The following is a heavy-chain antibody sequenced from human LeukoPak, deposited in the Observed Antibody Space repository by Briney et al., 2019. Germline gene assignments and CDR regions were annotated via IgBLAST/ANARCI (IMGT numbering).Heavy chain of an antibody. Sequence: PSETLSLTCTVSGGSISSYYWSWIRQPPGKGLEWIGYIYYSGSTNYNPSLKSRVTISVDTSKNQFSLKLSSVTAADTAVYYCARHAPFGDYVAGGAFDIWGQGTMVTVSS. V-gene: IGHV4-59*08. CDR2: IYYSGST. CDR1: GGSISSYY. D-gene: IGHD3-16*01. CDR3: ARHAPFGDYVAGGAFDI. J-gene: IGHJ3*02.